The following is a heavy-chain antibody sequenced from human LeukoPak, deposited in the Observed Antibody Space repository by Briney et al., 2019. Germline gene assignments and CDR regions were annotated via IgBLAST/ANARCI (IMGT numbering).Heavy chain of an antibody. CDR2: IYYSGST. CDR3: ARGRRVRYFEFDP. D-gene: IGHD3-9*01. J-gene: IGHJ5*02. CDR1: GGSISSYY. V-gene: IGHV4-59*12. Sequence: SETLSLTCTVSGGSISSYYWSWIRQPPGKGLEWIGYIYYSGSTNYNPSLKSRVTISVDTSKNQFSLKLSSVTAADTAVYYCARGRRVRYFEFDPWGQGTLVTVSS.